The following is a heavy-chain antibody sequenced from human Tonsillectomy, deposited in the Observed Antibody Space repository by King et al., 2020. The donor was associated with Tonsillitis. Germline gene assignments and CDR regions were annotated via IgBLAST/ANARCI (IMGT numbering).Heavy chain of an antibody. J-gene: IGHJ4*02. D-gene: IGHD3-22*01. Sequence: QLQLQESGPGLVKPSQTLSLTCTVSSGSISSGDYYWSWIRQPPGKGLEWIGYIDYSGNAYYNPSLKGRVTISGDTSKSQFSLKVRSVTAADTSVYYCARVRSAKACYDSSAYSLDYWGQGTLVIVSS. CDR1: SGSISSGDYY. CDR2: IDYSGNA. CDR3: ARVRSAKACYDSSAYSLDY. V-gene: IGHV4-30-4*01.